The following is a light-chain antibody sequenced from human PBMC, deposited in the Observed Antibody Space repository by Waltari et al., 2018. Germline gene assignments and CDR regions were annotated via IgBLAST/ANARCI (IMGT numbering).Light chain of an antibody. CDR1: QSISRA. V-gene: IGKV3-20*01. CDR2: GAS. Sequence: ERATLSCRASQSISRALTWYQRKPGQAPRLLIYGASTRAPGIPDRFSGSGSGTDFSLTISRLEPDDFAVYYCQHYLRLPVTFGQGTTVEI. J-gene: IGKJ1*01. CDR3: QHYLRLPVT.